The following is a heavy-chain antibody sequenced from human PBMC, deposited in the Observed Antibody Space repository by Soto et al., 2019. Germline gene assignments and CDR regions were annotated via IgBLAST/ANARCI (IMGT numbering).Heavy chain of an antibody. J-gene: IGHJ3*02. CDR2: INPTSRYV. D-gene: IGHD3-9*01. CDR3: ARHETRLTGDGFDI. CDR1: GFTFSSYS. Sequence: EVQLLESGGGLVNPGGSLRLSCATSGFTFSSYSMDWVGQAPGKGLEWVSSINPTSRYVFYADSVRGRFTISRDYAENSLHLQMNGLRGEDTAVYYCARHETRLTGDGFDIWGRGTLVTVSS. V-gene: IGHV3-21*01.